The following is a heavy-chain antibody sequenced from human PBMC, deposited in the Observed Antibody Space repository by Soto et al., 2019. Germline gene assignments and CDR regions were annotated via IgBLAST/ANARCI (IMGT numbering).Heavy chain of an antibody. Sequence: GASVKVSCKASGGTFSSYAISWVRQAPGQGLEWMGGIIPIFGTANYAQKFQGRVTITADESTSTAYMELSSLRSEDTAVYYCARGGYCSGGSCYLVDYYYYYGMDVWGQGTTVTVSS. CDR2: IIPIFGTA. CDR1: GGTFSSYA. J-gene: IGHJ6*02. D-gene: IGHD2-15*01. V-gene: IGHV1-69*13. CDR3: ARGGYCSGGSCYLVDYYYYYGMDV.